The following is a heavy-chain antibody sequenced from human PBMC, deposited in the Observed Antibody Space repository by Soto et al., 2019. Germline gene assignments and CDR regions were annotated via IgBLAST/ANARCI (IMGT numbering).Heavy chain of an antibody. CDR3: ARDVVTTYYYYYMDV. CDR2: IWYDGSNK. V-gene: IGHV3-33*01. D-gene: IGHD5-12*01. Sequence: ESGGGVVQPGRSLRLSCAASGFTFSSYGMHWVRQAPGKGLEWVAVIWYDGSNKYYADSVKGRFTISRDNSKNTLYLQMNSLRAEDTAVYYCARDVVTTYYYYYMDVWGKGTTVTVSS. CDR1: GFTFSSYG. J-gene: IGHJ6*03.